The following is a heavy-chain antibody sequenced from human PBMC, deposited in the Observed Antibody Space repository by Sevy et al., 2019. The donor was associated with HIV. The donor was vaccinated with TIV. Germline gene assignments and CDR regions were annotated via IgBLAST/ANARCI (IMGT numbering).Heavy chain of an antibody. V-gene: IGHV3-23*01. CDR2: ISGSGGST. J-gene: IGHJ4*02. CDR1: GFTFSSYA. CDR3: AKDAGLENVLLWFRDLNTYFDY. Sequence: GGSLRLSCAASGFTFSSYAMTWVRQAPGKGLEWVSAISGSGGSTYYADSVKGRFTISRDNSKNTLYLQMISLRAEDTAVYYCAKDAGLENVLLWFRDLNTYFDYWGQGTLVTVSS. D-gene: IGHD3-10*01.